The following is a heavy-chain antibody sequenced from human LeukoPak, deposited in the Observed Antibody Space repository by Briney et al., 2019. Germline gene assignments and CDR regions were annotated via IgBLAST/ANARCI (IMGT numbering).Heavy chain of an antibody. CDR2: IYYSGST. Sequence: PSETLSLTCTVSGGSISSYYWSWIRQPPGKGLEWIGYIYYSGSTNYNPSLKSRVTISVDTSKNQFSLKLSSVTAADTAVYYCARGPLDSGYTYFDYWGQGTLVSVAS. CDR1: GGSISSYY. CDR3: ARGPLDSGYTYFDY. V-gene: IGHV4-59*01. J-gene: IGHJ4*02. D-gene: IGHD5-12*01.